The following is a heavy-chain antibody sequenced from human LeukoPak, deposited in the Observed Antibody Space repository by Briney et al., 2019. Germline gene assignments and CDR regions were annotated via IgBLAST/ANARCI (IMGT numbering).Heavy chain of an antibody. Sequence: SETLSLTCTVSGGSISSYHWSWIRQPPGKGLEWIGNIYDSGSTNYNPSLKSRVTISVDTSKNQFSLKLSSVTAADTAVYYCARAVVAGFVDYWGQGTLVTVSS. CDR1: GGSISSYH. CDR3: ARAVVAGFVDY. V-gene: IGHV4-59*01. CDR2: IYDSGST. J-gene: IGHJ4*02. D-gene: IGHD6-19*01.